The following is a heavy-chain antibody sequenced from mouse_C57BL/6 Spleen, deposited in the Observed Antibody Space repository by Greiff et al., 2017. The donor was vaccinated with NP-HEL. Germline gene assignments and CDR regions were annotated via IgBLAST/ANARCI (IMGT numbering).Heavy chain of an antibody. V-gene: IGHV5-17*01. CDR3: AGGGYSMLDY. CDR2: ISSGSSTI. D-gene: IGHD2-3*01. J-gene: IGHJ4*01. Sequence: EVQVVESGGGLVKPGGSLKLSCAASGFTFSDYGMHWVRQAPEKGLEWVAYISSGSSTIYYADTVKGRFTISRDNAKNTLFLQMTSLRSEDTATYYCAGGGYSMLDYWGQGTSVTVSS. CDR1: GFTFSDYG.